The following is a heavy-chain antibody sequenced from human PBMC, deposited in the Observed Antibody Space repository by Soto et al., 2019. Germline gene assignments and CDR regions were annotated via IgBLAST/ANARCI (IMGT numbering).Heavy chain of an antibody. CDR3: AREMHPWVAVPVRQLKSTWWFDS. Sequence: SETLSLTCGVYGESFSVYYWSWIRQPPGKGLEWIGEINHSGSTNYNPSLKSRVTISVDTSKNHLSLKLSSVTAADTAVYYCAREMHPWVAVPVRQLKSTWWFDSWGQGTLVTVS. J-gene: IGHJ5*01. CDR1: GESFSVYY. D-gene: IGHD6-19*01. V-gene: IGHV4-34*01. CDR2: INHSGST.